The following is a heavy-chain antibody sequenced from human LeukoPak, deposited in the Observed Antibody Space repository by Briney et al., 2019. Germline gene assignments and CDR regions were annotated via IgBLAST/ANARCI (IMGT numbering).Heavy chain of an antibody. J-gene: IGHJ5*02. CDR1: GGSISGYY. Sequence: SETLSLTCTVSGGSISGYYWSWIRQPAEKGLECIGRIYSSGTANYNPSLKSRVTMSVDTSKNQVSLKLTSVTAADTAVYYCARGLVRGLRTTNWFDPWGQGTLVTVSS. CDR2: IYSSGTA. V-gene: IGHV4-4*07. CDR3: ARGLVRGLRTTNWFDP. D-gene: IGHD3-10*01.